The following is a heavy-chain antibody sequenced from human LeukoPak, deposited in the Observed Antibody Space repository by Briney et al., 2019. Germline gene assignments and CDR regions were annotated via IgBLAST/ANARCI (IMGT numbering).Heavy chain of an antibody. J-gene: IGHJ4*02. CDR3: ARAPRDDYNRADY. CDR1: GYSISSGYY. CDR2: IYHSGST. Sequence: SETLSLTCTVSGYSISSGYYWGRIRQPPGKGLEWIGSIYHSGSTYYNPSLKSRVTISVDTSKNQFSLKLSSVTAADTAVYYRARAPRDDYNRADYWGQGTLVTVSS. V-gene: IGHV4-38-2*02. D-gene: IGHD5-24*01.